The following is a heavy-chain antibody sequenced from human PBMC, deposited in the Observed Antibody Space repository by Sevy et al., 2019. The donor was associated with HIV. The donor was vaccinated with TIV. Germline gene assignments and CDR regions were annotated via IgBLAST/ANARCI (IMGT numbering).Heavy chain of an antibody. CDR3: AKDLAGPGRRYFDY. CDR1: GFTFSNYG. V-gene: IGHV3-30*02. CDR2: IRYDGRDK. D-gene: IGHD6-13*01. J-gene: IGHJ4*02. Sequence: GGSLRLSCAASGFTFSNYGMHWVRQVPGKGLEWVTFIRYDGRDKYYAASGKGRFTMSRDDSKNTLYLQMDSLRAEDTAIYYCAKDLAGPGRRYFDYWGQGTLVTVSS.